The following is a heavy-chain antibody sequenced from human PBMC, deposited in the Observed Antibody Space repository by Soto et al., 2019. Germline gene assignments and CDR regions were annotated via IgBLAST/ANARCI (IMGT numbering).Heavy chain of an antibody. Sequence: GGSLRLSCAASGSTFSDYYMSWIRQAPGKGLEWVSYISSSSSYTNYADSVKGRFTISRDNAKNSLYLQMNSLRAEDTAVYYCARYYYDSSGYYPYYYFDYWGQGTLVTVSS. J-gene: IGHJ4*02. CDR3: ARYYYDSSGYYPYYYFDY. D-gene: IGHD3-22*01. CDR2: ISSSSSYT. CDR1: GSTFSDYY. V-gene: IGHV3-11*06.